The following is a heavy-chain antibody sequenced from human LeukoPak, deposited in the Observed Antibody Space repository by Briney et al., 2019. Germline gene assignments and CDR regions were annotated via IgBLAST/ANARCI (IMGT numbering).Heavy chain of an antibody. V-gene: IGHV4-34*01. CDR3: ARGRRVVVVAAGKWFDP. CDR2: INHSGST. CDR1: GGSFSGYY. Sequence: SETLSLTCAVYGGSFSGYYWSWIRQPPGKGLEWIGEINHSGSTNYNPSLKSRVTISVDTSKNQFSLKLSSVTAADTAEYYCARGRRVVVVAAGKWFDPWGQGTLVTVSS. J-gene: IGHJ5*02. D-gene: IGHD2-15*01.